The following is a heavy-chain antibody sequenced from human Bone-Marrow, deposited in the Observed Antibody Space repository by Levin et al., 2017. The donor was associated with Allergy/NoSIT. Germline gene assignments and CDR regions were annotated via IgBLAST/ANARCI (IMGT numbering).Heavy chain of an antibody. CDR2: ISTSSSYI. V-gene: IGHV3-21*01. CDR1: GFTFSSYS. Sequence: LSLTCAASGFTFSSYSMNWVRQAPGKGLEWVSSISTSSSYIYYADSVKGRFTISRDNAKNSLYLQMNSLRAEDTAVYYCARGEYSSSHTLDYWGQGTLVTVSS. CDR3: ARGEYSSSHTLDY. J-gene: IGHJ4*02. D-gene: IGHD6-6*01.